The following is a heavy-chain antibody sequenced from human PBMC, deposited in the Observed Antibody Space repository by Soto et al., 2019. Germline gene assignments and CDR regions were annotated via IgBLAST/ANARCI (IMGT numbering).Heavy chain of an antibody. Sequence: QVQLVESGGGVVQPGRSLRLSCAASGFTFSSYGMHWVRQAPGKGLEWVAVISYDGSNKYYADSVKGRFTISRDNSKNTLYLQMNSLRAEDTAVYYCAKDRSSPDQPDVVVVAGSHAFDIWGQGTMVTVSS. CDR1: GFTFSSYG. D-gene: IGHD2-15*01. CDR3: AKDRSSPDQPDVVVVAGSHAFDI. CDR2: ISYDGSNK. J-gene: IGHJ3*02. V-gene: IGHV3-30*18.